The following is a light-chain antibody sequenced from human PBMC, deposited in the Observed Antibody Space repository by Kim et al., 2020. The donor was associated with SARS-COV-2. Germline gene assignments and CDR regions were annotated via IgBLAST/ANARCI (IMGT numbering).Light chain of an antibody. CDR2: DVS. J-gene: IGLJ3*02. CDR1: SSDVGGYNY. Sequence: QSITISCTGTSSDVGGYNYVSWYQQHPGKAPKLMIYDVSNRPSGVSNCFSGSKSGNTASLTISGLQAEDEADYYCSSYTSSSTLGVFGGGTQLTVL. CDR3: SSYTSSSTLGV. V-gene: IGLV2-14*03.